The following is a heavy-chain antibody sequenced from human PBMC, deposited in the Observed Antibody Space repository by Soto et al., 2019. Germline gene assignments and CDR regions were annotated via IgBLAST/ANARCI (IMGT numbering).Heavy chain of an antibody. Sequence: QVQLVQSGAEVKKPGASVKVSCKASGYTFTSYYMHWVRQAPGQGLEWMGIVNPSGGSTSYAQKCQGRVSKTRDTSTSTGYMEVRSLRYEDTAVYYFAREKGRLVGATTYDAFDIWGQGTMVSVSS. CDR3: AREKGRLVGATTYDAFDI. J-gene: IGHJ3*02. CDR1: GYTFTSYY. V-gene: IGHV1-46*01. D-gene: IGHD1-26*01. CDR2: VNPSGGST.